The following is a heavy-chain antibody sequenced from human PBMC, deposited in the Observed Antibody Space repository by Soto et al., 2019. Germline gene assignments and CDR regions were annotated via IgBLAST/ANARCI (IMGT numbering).Heavy chain of an antibody. Sequence: PSETLSLTCAVSGDSISSYYWTWIRQPAGKGLEWIGRLYTSGSTNYNPSLKSRVTMSVDTSKNQFSLKLSSVTVADTAVYYCAGDGATGRYFYYYGMDVWGQGTTVTVSS. CDR3: AGDGATGRYFYYYGMDV. CDR2: LYTSGST. J-gene: IGHJ6*02. V-gene: IGHV4-4*07. CDR1: GDSISSYY. D-gene: IGHD1-1*01.